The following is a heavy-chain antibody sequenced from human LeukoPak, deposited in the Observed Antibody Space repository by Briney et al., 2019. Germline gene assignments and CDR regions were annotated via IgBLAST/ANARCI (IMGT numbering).Heavy chain of an antibody. Sequence: GGSLRLSCAASGFTFSSYSMNWVRQAPGKGLEWVGRIKSKTDGGTTDYAAPVKGRFTISRDDSKNTLYLQMNSLKTEDTAVYYCTTDVVWFGELLGHMDVWGKGTTVTVSS. J-gene: IGHJ6*03. D-gene: IGHD3-10*01. CDR1: GFTFSSYS. CDR2: IKSKTDGGTT. V-gene: IGHV3-15*01. CDR3: TTDVVWFGELLGHMDV.